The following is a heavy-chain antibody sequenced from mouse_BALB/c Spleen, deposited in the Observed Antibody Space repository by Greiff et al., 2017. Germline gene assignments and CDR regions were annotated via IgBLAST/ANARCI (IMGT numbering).Heavy chain of an antibody. J-gene: IGHJ4*01. CDR3: ARDGNYMDY. Sequence: EVKLVESGGGLVKPGGSLKLSCAASGFTFSDYYMYWVRQTPEKRLEWVATISDGGSYTYYPDSVKGRFTISRDNAKNNLYLQMSSLKSEDTAMYYCARDGNYMDYWGQGTSVTVSS. CDR1: GFTFSDYY. D-gene: IGHD2-1*01. V-gene: IGHV5-4*02. CDR2: ISDGGSYT.